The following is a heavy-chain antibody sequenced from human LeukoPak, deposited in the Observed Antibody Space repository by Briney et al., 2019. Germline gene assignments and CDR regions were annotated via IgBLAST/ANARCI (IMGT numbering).Heavy chain of an antibody. CDR3: ASGCSNYDSSGYCFEY. V-gene: IGHV3-30*03. D-gene: IGHD3-22*01. J-gene: IGHJ4*02. CDR1: GFTFSSYG. Sequence: GGSLRLSCAASGFTFSSYGMHWVRQAPGKGLEWVAVISYDGSNKLYADSVKGRFTLSRDNSKNTLSLQMNSLRAEDTAVYYCASGCSNYDSSGYCFEYWDQGTLVTVSS. CDR2: ISYDGSNK.